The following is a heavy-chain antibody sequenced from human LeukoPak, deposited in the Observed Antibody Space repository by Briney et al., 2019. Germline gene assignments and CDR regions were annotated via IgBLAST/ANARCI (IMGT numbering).Heavy chain of an antibody. CDR1: GFTFSSYA. J-gene: IGHJ4*02. Sequence: GGSLRLSCAASGFTFSSYAMSWVRQAPGKGLEWVSANSGSCVSTYYADSVKGGFTISRDNSKNTLYLQMNSLRAHDTAVYHCAKAKLCPHCGFDHWGQETLVTVPS. V-gene: IGHV3-23*01. CDR2: NSGSCVST. CDR3: AKAKLCPHCGFDH. D-gene: IGHD5-18*01.